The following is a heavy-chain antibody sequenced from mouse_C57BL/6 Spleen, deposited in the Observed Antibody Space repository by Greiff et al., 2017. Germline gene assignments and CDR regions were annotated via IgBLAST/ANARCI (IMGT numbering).Heavy chain of an antibody. V-gene: IGHV1-78*01. J-gene: IGHJ2*01. CDR2: IYPRDGST. CDR1: GYTFTDHT. CDR3: ARFLGDYYGSSYIYYFDY. D-gene: IGHD1-1*01. Sequence: VQLQQSDAELVKPGASVKISCKVSGYTFTDHTIHWMKQRPEQGLEWIGYIYPRDGSTKYNEKFKGKATLTADKSSSTAYMQLNSLTSEDSAVYFCARFLGDYYGSSYIYYFDYWGQGTTLTVSS.